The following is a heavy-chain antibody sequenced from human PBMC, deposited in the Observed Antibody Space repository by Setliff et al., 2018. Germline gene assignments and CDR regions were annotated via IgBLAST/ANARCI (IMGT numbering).Heavy chain of an antibody. J-gene: IGHJ3*02. CDR3: ARGDYDILTGYAQDDALGADAFDI. V-gene: IGHV1-18*01. Sequence: ASVKVSCKASGYTFTSYGISWVRQAPGQGLEWMGWISAYNGNTNYAQKLQGRVTMTTDTSTSTAYMELRSLRSDDTAVYYCARGDYDILTGYAQDDALGADAFDIWGQGTMV. D-gene: IGHD3-9*01. CDR1: GYTFTSYG. CDR2: ISAYNGNT.